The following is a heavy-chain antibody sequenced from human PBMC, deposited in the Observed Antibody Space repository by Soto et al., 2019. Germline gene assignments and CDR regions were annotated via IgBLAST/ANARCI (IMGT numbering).Heavy chain of an antibody. CDR1: GYTFTSYG. D-gene: IGHD2-2*01. CDR2: ISAYNGNT. J-gene: IGHJ6*02. V-gene: IGHV1-18*01. Sequence: ASVKVSCKASGYTFTSYGISWVRQAPGQGLEWMGWISAYNGNTNYAQKLQGRVTMTTDTSTSTAYMELRSLRSDDTAVYYCAREYCSSTSCWGRNYYYGMDVWGQGTTVTVSS. CDR3: AREYCSSTSCWGRNYYYGMDV.